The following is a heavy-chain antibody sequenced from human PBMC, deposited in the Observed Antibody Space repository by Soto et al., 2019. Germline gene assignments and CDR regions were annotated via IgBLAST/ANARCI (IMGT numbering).Heavy chain of an antibody. CDR3: AKNKILVPATYQDWFDP. CDR1: GFTFSSYA. D-gene: IGHD2-2*01. J-gene: IGHJ5*02. Sequence: PGGSLRLSCAASGFTFSSYAMSWVRQAPGKGLEWVSSISGSGGSTYFADSVKGRITISRDNSRNTLYLQMNSLRAEDTAVYFCAKNKILVPATYQDWFDPWGQGTLVTVSS. V-gene: IGHV3-23*01. CDR2: ISGSGGST.